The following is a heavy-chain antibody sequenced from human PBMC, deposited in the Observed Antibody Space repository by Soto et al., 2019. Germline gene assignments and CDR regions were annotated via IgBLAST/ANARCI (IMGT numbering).Heavy chain of an antibody. Sequence: GGSLRLSCAASGFTFSSYAMSWVRQAPGKGLEWVSAISGSGGSTYYADSVKGRFTISRDNSKNTLYRQMNSLRAEDTAVYYCAKDGKGGSGEGHFDYWGQGTLVTVSS. D-gene: IGHD3-10*01. CDR1: GFTFSSYA. CDR3: AKDGKGGSGEGHFDY. V-gene: IGHV3-23*01. J-gene: IGHJ4*02. CDR2: ISGSGGST.